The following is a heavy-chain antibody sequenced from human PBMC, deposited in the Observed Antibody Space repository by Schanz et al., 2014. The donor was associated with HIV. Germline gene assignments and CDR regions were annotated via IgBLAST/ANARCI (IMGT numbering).Heavy chain of an antibody. CDR2: INSDGSST. Sequence: VQLVESGGGVVQPGRSLRLSCAASGFTFNSYGMHWVRQAPGKGLVWVSRINSDGSSTSYADSVKGRFTIARDNSEKTLYLHMNNLRVEDTAIYYCAKDRCSTTSCYGGNWFDPWGQGTLVTVSP. V-gene: IGHV3-74*01. CDR3: AKDRCSTTSCYGGNWFDP. CDR1: GFTFNSYG. J-gene: IGHJ5*02. D-gene: IGHD2-2*01.